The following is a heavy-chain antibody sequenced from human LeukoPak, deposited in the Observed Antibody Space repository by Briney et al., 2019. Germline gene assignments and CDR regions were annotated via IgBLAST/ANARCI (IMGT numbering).Heavy chain of an antibody. Sequence: ASVKVSCKASGYTFTGYYMHWVRQAPGQGLEWMGWINPNSGGTNYAQKFQGRVTMTRDTSISTAHMELSRLRSDDTAVYYCARGDIVATVADYWGQGTLVTVSS. CDR3: ARGDIVATVADY. CDR2: INPNSGGT. D-gene: IGHD5-12*01. J-gene: IGHJ4*02. CDR1: GYTFTGYY. V-gene: IGHV1-2*02.